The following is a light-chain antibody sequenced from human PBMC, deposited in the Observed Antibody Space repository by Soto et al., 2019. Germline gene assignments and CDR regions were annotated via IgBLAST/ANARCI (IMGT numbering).Light chain of an antibody. CDR1: QSISSY. CDR2: AAS. V-gene: IGKV1-39*01. J-gene: IGKJ5*01. CDR3: QQYKSWPPIT. Sequence: DIQMTQSPSSLSASVGDRVTITCRASQSISSYLNWYQQKPGKAPKLLIYAASSLQSGVPSRFSGSGSGTEFTLTISSLQSEDFAVYYCQQYKSWPPITFGQGTRLEIK.